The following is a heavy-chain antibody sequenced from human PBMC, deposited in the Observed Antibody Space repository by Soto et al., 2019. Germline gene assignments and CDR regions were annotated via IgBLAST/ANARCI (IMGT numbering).Heavy chain of an antibody. CDR1: GFTFSSYA. Sequence: GGSLRLSCAASGFTFSSYAMSWVRQAPGKGLEWVSAISGSGGSTYYADSVKGRFTISRDNSKNTLYLQMNSLRAEDTAVYYCAKDWRHDYGDSRFNDAFDIWGQGTMVTVSS. CDR3: AKDWRHDYGDSRFNDAFDI. D-gene: IGHD4-17*01. V-gene: IGHV3-23*01. J-gene: IGHJ3*02. CDR2: ISGSGGST.